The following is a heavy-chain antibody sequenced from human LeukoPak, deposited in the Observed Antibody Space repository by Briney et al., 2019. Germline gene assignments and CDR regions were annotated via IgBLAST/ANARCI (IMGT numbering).Heavy chain of an antibody. V-gene: IGHV3-30*04. Sequence: GGSLRLSCVASGFTFTGHSMHWVRQAPGKGLEWVGVVGTDEKTIFYADSLQGRFTISRDNSKNTLYLQMNSLRDEDTAAYYCARERQMGATPFDYWGQGSLVTVSS. CDR1: GFTFTGHS. CDR2: VGTDEKTI. J-gene: IGHJ4*02. CDR3: ARERQMGATPFDY. D-gene: IGHD1-26*01.